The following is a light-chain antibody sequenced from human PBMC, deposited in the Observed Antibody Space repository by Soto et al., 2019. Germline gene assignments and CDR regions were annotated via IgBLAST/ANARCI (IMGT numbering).Light chain of an antibody. CDR2: GNS. Sequence: QSVLTQPPSVSGAPGQRITISCTGSSSNIGAGFDVHWYQQVPGTAPKLLIYGNSNRPSGVPDRFSGSKSGTSASLAITGLQVEDESDYYCQSYDSSLSGYVFGTATKLTVL. CDR1: SSNIGAGFD. J-gene: IGLJ1*01. V-gene: IGLV1-40*01. CDR3: QSYDSSLSGYV.